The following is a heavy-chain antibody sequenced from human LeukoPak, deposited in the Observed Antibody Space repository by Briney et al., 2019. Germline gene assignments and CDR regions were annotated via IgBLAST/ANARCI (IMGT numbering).Heavy chain of an antibody. D-gene: IGHD6-19*01. J-gene: IGHJ5*02. CDR3: AARAAVAGTSWFDP. CDR2: IYYSGST. Sequence: SETLSLTCTVSGGSISSYYWSWIRQPPGKGLEWIGYIYYSGSTNYNPSLKSRVTISVDTSKSQFSLKLSSVTAADTAVYYCAARAAVAGTSWFDPWGQGTLVTVSS. V-gene: IGHV4-59*01. CDR1: GGSISSYY.